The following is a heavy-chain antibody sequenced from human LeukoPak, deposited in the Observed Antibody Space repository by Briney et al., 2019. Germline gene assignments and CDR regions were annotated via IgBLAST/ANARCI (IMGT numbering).Heavy chain of an antibody. J-gene: IGHJ1*01. Sequence: GGSLRLSCAASGFTFSSYDMTWVRQTPGKGLEWVSVIYSGGSTYYADSVKGRFTISRDNSKNTLYLQMNSLRAEDTAVYYCARAAWAEYFRHWGQGTLVTVSS. CDR1: GFTFSSYD. CDR3: ARAAWAEYFRH. V-gene: IGHV3-53*01. CDR2: IYSGGST.